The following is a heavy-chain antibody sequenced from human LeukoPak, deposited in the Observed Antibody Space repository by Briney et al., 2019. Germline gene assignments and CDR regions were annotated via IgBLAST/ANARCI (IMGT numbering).Heavy chain of an antibody. CDR3: AKEHYYDSSGYYPSFDY. CDR1: GFTFSSYD. D-gene: IGHD3-22*01. Sequence: GGSLRLSCAASGFTFSSYDMHWVRQATGKGLEWVSAIGTAGDPYYPGSVKGRFTISRDNSKNTLYLQMNSLRAEDTAVYYCAKEHYYDSSGYYPSFDYWGQGALVTVSS. J-gene: IGHJ4*02. V-gene: IGHV3-13*05. CDR2: IGTAGDP.